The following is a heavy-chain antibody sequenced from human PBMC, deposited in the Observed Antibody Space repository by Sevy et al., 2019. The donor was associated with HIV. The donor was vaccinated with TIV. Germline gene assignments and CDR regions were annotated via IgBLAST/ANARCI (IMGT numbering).Heavy chain of an antibody. D-gene: IGHD3-10*01. V-gene: IGHV3-33*06. CDR1: GFTFSSYG. CDR2: IWYDGSNK. Sequence: GGSLRLSCAASGFTFSSYGMHWVRQAPGKGLEWVAVIWYDGSNKYYADSVKGRFTISRDNSKNTLYLQMNSLRAEDTAVYYCAKDAVIGGYYGSGSYYHYYYYYYMDVWGKGTTVTVSS. J-gene: IGHJ6*03. CDR3: AKDAVIGGYYGSGSYYHYYYYYYMDV.